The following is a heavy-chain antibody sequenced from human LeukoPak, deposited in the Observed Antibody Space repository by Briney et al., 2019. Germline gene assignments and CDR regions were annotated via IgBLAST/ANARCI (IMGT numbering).Heavy chain of an antibody. D-gene: IGHD3-10*01. CDR2: ISAYNGHT. CDR3: ARVGVRGFGELLAFDI. J-gene: IGHJ3*02. Sequence: ASVKVSCKASGYTFTSYGISWVRQAPGQGLEWMGWISAYNGHTNYAQKLQGRVTITRNTSISTAYMELSSLRSEDTAVYYCARVGVRGFGELLAFDIWGQGTMVTVSS. V-gene: IGHV1-18*01. CDR1: GYTFTSYG.